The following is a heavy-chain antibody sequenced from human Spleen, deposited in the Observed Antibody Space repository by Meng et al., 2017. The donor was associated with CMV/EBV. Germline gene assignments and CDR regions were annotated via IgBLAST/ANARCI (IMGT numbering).Heavy chain of an antibody. V-gene: IGHV4-39*01. CDR2: IYYSGAT. J-gene: IGHJ4*02. CDR1: GGSITSRSYW. CDR3: AVVDDN. D-gene: IGHD2-15*01. Sequence: GSLRLSCSVSGGSITSRSYWWGWVRQPPGKGLEYIGSIYYSGATYYNPSLKSRVAISLDTSKSQFSLRLRSATAADTAVYYCAVVDDNWGQGTLVTVSS.